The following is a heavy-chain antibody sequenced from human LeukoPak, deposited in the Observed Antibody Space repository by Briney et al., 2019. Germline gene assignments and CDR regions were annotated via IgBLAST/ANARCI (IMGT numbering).Heavy chain of an antibody. CDR2: IYPGDSDT. J-gene: IGHJ5*02. D-gene: IGHD2-15*01. CDR1: EYNLTNYW. V-gene: IGHV5-51*01. Sequence: GESLKISCKGFEYNLTNYWIGWVRQMPGKGLEWMGIIYPGDSDTRYSPSFQGQVTISADKSISTAYLQWSSLKASDTAMYYCARRCGGSCYWFDPWGQGTLVTVSS. CDR3: ARRCGGSCYWFDP.